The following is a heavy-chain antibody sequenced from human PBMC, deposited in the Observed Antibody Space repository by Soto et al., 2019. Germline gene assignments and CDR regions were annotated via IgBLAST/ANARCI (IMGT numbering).Heavy chain of an antibody. CDR3: AREGGSSGRAGFFDP. D-gene: IGHD6-19*01. CDR2: VSPDGNGK. Sequence: GGSLRLSCAASGFTFSSSPMHWVRQFPGRGLQWLAVVSPDGNGKTYADSVKGRFTISRDNSKNTLDLQVNNLTPEDTSVYYCAREGGSSGRAGFFDPWGQGTLVTV. J-gene: IGHJ5*02. CDR1: GFTFSSSP. V-gene: IGHV3-30*04.